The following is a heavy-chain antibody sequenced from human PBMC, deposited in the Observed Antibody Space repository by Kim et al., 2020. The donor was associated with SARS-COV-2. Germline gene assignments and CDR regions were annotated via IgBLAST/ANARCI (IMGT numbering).Heavy chain of an antibody. D-gene: IGHD5-18*01. CDR1: GFTFSDYY. Sequence: GGSLRLSCAASGFTFSDYYMSWIHQAPGKGLEWVSYISSSGSTIYYADSVKGRFTISRDNAKNSLYLQMNSLRAEDTAVYYCARGGEGGYSYGQPHWFDPWGQGTLVTVSS. CDR2: ISSSGSTI. CDR3: ARGGEGGYSYGQPHWFDP. V-gene: IGHV3-11*01. J-gene: IGHJ5*02.